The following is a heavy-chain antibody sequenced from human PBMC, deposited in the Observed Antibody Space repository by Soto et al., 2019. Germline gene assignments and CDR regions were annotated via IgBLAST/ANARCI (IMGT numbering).Heavy chain of an antibody. V-gene: IGHV1-69*06. CDR1: GGTFSSCA. Sequence: SVKVSWKDSGGTFSSCAISWVRQAPGQGLEWMGGIIPIFGTANYAQKFQGRVTMTADKSTSTAYMELSRLRSEDTCVYYCARVGGYWSRTSCYKPYYYGMDVCG. J-gene: IGHJ6*02. D-gene: IGHD2-2*02. CDR3: ARVGGYWSRTSCYKPYYYGMDV. CDR2: IIPIFGTA.